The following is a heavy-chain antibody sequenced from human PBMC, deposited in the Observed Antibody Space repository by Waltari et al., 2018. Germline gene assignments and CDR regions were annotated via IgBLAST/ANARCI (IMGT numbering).Heavy chain of an antibody. CDR1: GFTFSNFW. J-gene: IGHJ4*02. Sequence: EVQLVESGGGLVQPGGSLRLSCAASGFTFSNFWMSWARQDPGKGLDWVANIKQDVSGEYYADTVKGRLTIYRDNAKNSLYLQMTSLRGEDRAVYYCQRGDYWGQGTLVTVSS. CDR3: QRGDY. V-gene: IGHV3-7*04. CDR2: IKQDVSGE.